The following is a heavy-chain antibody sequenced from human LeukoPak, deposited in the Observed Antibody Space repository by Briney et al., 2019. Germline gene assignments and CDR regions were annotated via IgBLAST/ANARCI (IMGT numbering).Heavy chain of an antibody. CDR1: GYTFTGYY. D-gene: IGHD5-18*01. J-gene: IGHJ4*02. CDR2: INPNSGGT. Sequence: ASVKVSCKASGYTFTGYYMHWVRQAPGQGLEWMGWINPNSGGTNYAQKFQGRVTMTRDTSISTAYMELSRLRSDDTAVYYCARTFFGYSYSYPVYWGQGTLVTVSS. CDR3: ARTFFGYSYSYPVY. V-gene: IGHV1-2*02.